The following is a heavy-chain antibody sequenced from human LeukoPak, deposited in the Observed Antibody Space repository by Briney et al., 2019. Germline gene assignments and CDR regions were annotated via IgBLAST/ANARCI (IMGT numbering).Heavy chain of an antibody. Sequence: GGSLRLSCAASGFTLSSYATSWVRQAPGKGLEWVSAISGSGGSTYYADSVKGRFTISRDNSKNTLYLQMNSLRAEDTAVYYCAKESLYSGSYHEEYFDYWGQGTLVTVSS. CDR2: ISGSGGST. J-gene: IGHJ4*02. CDR3: AKESLYSGSYHEEYFDY. D-gene: IGHD1-26*01. V-gene: IGHV3-23*01. CDR1: GFTLSSYA.